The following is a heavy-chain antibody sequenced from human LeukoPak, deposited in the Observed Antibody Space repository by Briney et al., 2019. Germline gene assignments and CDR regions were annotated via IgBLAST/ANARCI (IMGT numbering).Heavy chain of an antibody. CDR1: GFTFTSYD. J-gene: IGHJ4*02. Sequence: ASVKVSCKASGFTFTSYDFNWVRQATGQGLEWMGWINPNSGGTNYAQKFQGWVTMTRDTSISTAYMELSRLRSDDTAVYYCARGYSSGWPPISPLDYWGQGTLVTVSS. CDR3: ARGYSSGWPPISPLDY. CDR2: INPNSGGT. D-gene: IGHD6-19*01. V-gene: IGHV1-2*04.